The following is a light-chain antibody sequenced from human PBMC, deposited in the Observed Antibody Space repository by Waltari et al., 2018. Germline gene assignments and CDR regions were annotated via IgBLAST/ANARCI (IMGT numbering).Light chain of an antibody. CDR3: SSYAGSNNYV. CDR2: EVS. CDR1: TSDFGGSNY. V-gene: IGLV2-8*01. Sequence: QSALTQPPSASGSPGQSVTISCTGPTSDFGGSNYVSWYQQHPGKAPKLMIYEVSKRPSGVPDRFSGSKSGNTASLTVSGLQAEDEADYYCSSYAGSNNYVFGTGTKVTVL. J-gene: IGLJ1*01.